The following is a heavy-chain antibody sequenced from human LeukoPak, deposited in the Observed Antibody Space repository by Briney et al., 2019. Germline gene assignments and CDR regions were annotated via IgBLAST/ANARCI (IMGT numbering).Heavy chain of an antibody. J-gene: IGHJ1*01. D-gene: IGHD6-19*01. CDR2: IYYGGST. CDR1: GGSISSGGYY. Sequence: SETLSLTCTVSGGSISSGGYYWRWIRQHPGKGLEWIGYIYYGGSTYYNPSLKSRVTISVDTSKNQFSLKLSSVTAADTAVYYCARAPGIAVAGTKYFQHWGQGTLVTVSS. V-gene: IGHV4-31*03. CDR3: ARAPGIAVAGTKYFQH.